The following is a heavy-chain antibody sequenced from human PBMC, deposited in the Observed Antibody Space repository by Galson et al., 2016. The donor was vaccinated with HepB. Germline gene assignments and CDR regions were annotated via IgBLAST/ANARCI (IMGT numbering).Heavy chain of an antibody. V-gene: IGHV4-59*01. CDR1: GGSISVYY. CDR2: IYYRGTT. J-gene: IGHJ5*02. CDR3: ASCLTPGGWFDP. Sequence: SETLSLTCSVSGGSISVYYWSWIRQPPGKGLEWVGYIYYRGTTNSHPSLKRRATISVDTSKNEFSLKLTSVTAADTAVYYCASCLTPGGWFDPWGQGILVTVSS. D-gene: IGHD1-26*01.